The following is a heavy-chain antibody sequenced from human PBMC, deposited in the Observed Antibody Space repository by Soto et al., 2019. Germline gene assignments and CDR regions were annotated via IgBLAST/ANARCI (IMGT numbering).Heavy chain of an antibody. CDR1: GGSISSSNW. D-gene: IGHD3-10*01. Sequence: SETLSLTCAVSGGSISSSNWWSWVRQPPGKGLEWIGEIYHSGSTNYNPSLKSRVTISVDKSRNQFSLKLSSVTAADTAVYYCVRITMVRGVIITSYYYGMDVWGQGTTVTVSS. V-gene: IGHV4-4*02. CDR2: IYHSGST. CDR3: VRITMVRGVIITSYYYGMDV. J-gene: IGHJ6*02.